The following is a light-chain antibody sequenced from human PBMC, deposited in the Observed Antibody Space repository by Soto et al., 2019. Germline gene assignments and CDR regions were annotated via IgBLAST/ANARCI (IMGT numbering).Light chain of an antibody. Sequence: DIHMTQSPSSLSASVGYVVTITCRASRSINRYVNWYQQKQGKAPGLLIYAASNLHSGVPSRLSGSGYGTDLTITISRMENEDFEVYYCQQYDSSTITFGQGTRLEIK. CDR2: AAS. V-gene: IGKV1-39*01. J-gene: IGKJ5*01. CDR3: QQYDSSTIT. CDR1: RSINRY.